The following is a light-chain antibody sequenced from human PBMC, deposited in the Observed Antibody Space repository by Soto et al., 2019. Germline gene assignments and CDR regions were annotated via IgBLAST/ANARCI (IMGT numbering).Light chain of an antibody. J-gene: IGKJ1*01. V-gene: IGKV3-20*01. Sequence: EVVLTQSPDTLSLSPGERATLSCRASQSISSISLAWYQQKPGQAPRLLIYGASNRATGIPDRFSGSGSGTDFILTIRGLEPEDFAVYYCQHYGISPRTFGQGTKVDIK. CDR1: QSISSIS. CDR3: QHYGISPRT. CDR2: GAS.